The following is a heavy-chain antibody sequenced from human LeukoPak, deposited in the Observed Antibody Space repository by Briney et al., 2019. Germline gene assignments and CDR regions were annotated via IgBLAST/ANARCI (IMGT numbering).Heavy chain of an antibody. V-gene: IGHV4-39*01. Sequence: ASETLSLTCTVSGGSISSSSYYWGWIRQPPGKGLEWIGSIYYSGSTYYNPSLKSRVTISVDTSKNQFSLKLSSVTAADTAVYYCARPDSSGYYYDAFDIWGQGTMVTVSS. D-gene: IGHD3-22*01. CDR3: ARPDSSGYYYDAFDI. J-gene: IGHJ3*02. CDR2: IYYSGST. CDR1: GGSISSSSYY.